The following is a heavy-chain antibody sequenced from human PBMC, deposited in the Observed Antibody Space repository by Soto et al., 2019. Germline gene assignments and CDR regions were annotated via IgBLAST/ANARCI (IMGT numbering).Heavy chain of an antibody. CDR3: ARDQRAAHDYGEYDGMDV. D-gene: IGHD4-17*01. CDR1: GFTVSSNY. J-gene: IGHJ6*02. V-gene: IGHV3-53*01. CDR2: LYSGGTT. Sequence: EVQLVESGGGLIQPGGSLRLSCAASGFTVSSNYMSWVRQAPGKGLDWVSILYSGGTTYYADSVKGRFTISRDDSANTVYVQMNSLRVDDTAVYYCARDQRAAHDYGEYDGMDVWGHGTTVTVSS.